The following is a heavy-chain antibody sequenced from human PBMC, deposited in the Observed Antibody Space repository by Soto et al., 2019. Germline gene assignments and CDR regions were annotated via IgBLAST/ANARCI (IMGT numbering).Heavy chain of an antibody. CDR2: INHSGST. D-gene: IGHD6-19*01. CDR1: GGSFSGYY. J-gene: IGHJ5*02. V-gene: IGHV4-34*01. CDR3: ARESGPRNVYSSGWYGENWFDP. Sequence: SETLSLTCAVYGGSFSGYYWSWIRQPPGKGLEWIGEINHSGSTNYNPSLKSRVTISVDTSKNQFSLKLSSVTAADTAVYYCARESGPRNVYSSGWYGENWFDPWGQGTLVTVSS.